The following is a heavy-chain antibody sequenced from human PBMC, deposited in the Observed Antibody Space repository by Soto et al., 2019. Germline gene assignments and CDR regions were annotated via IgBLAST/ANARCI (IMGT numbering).Heavy chain of an antibody. J-gene: IGHJ6*02. CDR1: GFTFSSYA. CDR3: ARSIAAAVNYYYGMDV. D-gene: IGHD6-13*01. V-gene: IGHV3-30-3*01. Sequence: QVQLVESGGGVVQPGRSLRLSCAASGFTFSSYAMHWVRQAPGKGLEWVAVISYDGSNKYYADSVTGRFTISRDNSKNTLYLQMNSLRAEDTAVYYCARSIAAAVNYYYGMDVWGQGTTVTFSS. CDR2: ISYDGSNK.